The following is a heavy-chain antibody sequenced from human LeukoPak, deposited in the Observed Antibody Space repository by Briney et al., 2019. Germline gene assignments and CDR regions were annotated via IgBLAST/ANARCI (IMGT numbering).Heavy chain of an antibody. Sequence: RGESLEISCQGSGYTFTTYWIGRVRPVPGKGLEWMGFIYPGDSDTRYSPSFQGQVTISAAKSISTAYLQWSSLKASDTAMYYCGRGYSGYYFYYGMDVWGQGTTVIVSS. J-gene: IGHJ6*02. CDR3: GRGYSGYYFYYGMDV. CDR2: IYPGDSDT. D-gene: IGHD5-12*01. V-gene: IGHV5-51*01. CDR1: GYTFTTYW.